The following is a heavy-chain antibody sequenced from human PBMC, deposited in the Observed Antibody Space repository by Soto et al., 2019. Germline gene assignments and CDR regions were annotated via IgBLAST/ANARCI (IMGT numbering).Heavy chain of an antibody. CDR2: IIPIFDTP. CDR3: ARDRSSPWRSAMDF. J-gene: IGHJ6*02. Sequence: QLQLVQSGAEVKKPGSSVKVSCKASGGTFNSHAISWVRQAPGQGAEWMGGIIPIFDTPNYAQKFQGRVTITADKSTSTAYMELTSLRHEDTAVYYCARDRSSPWRSAMDFWGQGTTLTVSS. D-gene: IGHD6-13*01. CDR1: GGTFNSHA. V-gene: IGHV1-69*06.